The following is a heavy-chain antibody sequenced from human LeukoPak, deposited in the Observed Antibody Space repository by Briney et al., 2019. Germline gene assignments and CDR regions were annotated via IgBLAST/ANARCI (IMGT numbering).Heavy chain of an antibody. CDR1: GFTFSSYA. D-gene: IGHD3-10*01. CDR3: AKQQFNYASGGPFDY. Sequence: GGSLRLSCAASGFTFSSYAMSWVRQAPGKGLEWVTAISGNGGSTYYADSVKGRFTISRDNSKNTLYLQMNSLGAEDTAVYYCAKQQFNYASGGPFDYWGQGTLVTVSS. CDR2: ISGNGGST. V-gene: IGHV3-23*01. J-gene: IGHJ4*02.